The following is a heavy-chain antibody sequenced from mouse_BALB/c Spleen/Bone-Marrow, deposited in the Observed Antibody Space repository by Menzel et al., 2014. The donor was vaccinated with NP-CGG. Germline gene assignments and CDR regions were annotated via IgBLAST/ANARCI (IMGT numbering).Heavy chain of an antibody. CDR1: GYTFTDYA. CDR3: ARRTTGYAMDY. Sequence: VQLQQSGPELVRPGVSVKISCKGSGYTFTDYAIHWVKQSPAKSLEWIGVISTYSGNTKYNQKFKDKATMTVDKSSSTAYMELARLTSEDSAIYYCARRTTGYAMDYWGQETSVTVSS. J-gene: IGHJ4*01. V-gene: IGHV1-67*01. CDR2: ISTYSGNT.